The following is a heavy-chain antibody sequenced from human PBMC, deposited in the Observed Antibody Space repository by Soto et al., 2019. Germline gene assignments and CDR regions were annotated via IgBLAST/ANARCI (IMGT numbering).Heavy chain of an antibody. Sequence: ASVKVSCKASEYTFTGYYMHWVRQAPGQGLEWMGWINPNSGGTNYAQKFQGWVTMTRDTSISTAYMELSRLRSDDTAVYYCSRGYCSSTSCQAFYYRGQGTLVTVSS. V-gene: IGHV1-2*04. CDR3: SRGYCSSTSCQAFYY. CDR1: EYTFTGYY. D-gene: IGHD2-2*01. J-gene: IGHJ4*01. CDR2: INPNSGGT.